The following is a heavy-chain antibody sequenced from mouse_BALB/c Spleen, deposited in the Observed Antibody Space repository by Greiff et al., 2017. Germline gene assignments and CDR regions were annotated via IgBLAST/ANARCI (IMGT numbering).Heavy chain of an antibody. CDR1: GISITTGNYR. J-gene: IGHJ2*01. CDR2: IYYSGTI. V-gene: IGHV3-5*02. D-gene: IGHD4-1*02. CDR3: ARINWDVFYFDY. Sequence: VQLQQSGPGLVKPSQTVSLTCTVTGISITTGNYRWSWIRQFPGNKLEWIGYIYYSGTITYNPSLTSRTTITRDTSKNQFFLEMNSLTAEDTATSYCARINWDVFYFDYWGQGTTLTVSS.